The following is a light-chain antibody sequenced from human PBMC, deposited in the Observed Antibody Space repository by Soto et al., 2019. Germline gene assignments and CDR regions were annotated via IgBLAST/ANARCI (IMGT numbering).Light chain of an antibody. CDR1: QSISSW. Sequence: DIHMTQSPSTLSASVGDRVTITCRARQSISSWLAWYQQKPGKAPKLLIYDASNFKSGVPSRFSGSGSGTEFTLTISSLQPDDFATYYCQQYNGYSCTCGQGTKVEI. CDR2: DAS. J-gene: IGKJ1*01. CDR3: QQYNGYSCT. V-gene: IGKV1-5*01.